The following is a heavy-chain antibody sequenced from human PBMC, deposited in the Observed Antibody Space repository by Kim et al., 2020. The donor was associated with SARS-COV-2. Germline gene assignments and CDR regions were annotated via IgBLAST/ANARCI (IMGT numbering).Heavy chain of an antibody. J-gene: IGHJ4*02. CDR3: ARGSNRFDY. Sequence: TKYNPSLKSRRTISMDTSKSQFSLKLSSVTATDTAVYYCARGSNRFDYWGQGTLVTVSS. V-gene: IGHV4-61*02. CDR2: T.